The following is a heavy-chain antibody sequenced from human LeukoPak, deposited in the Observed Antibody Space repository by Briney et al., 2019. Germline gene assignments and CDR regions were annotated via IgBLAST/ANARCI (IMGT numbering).Heavy chain of an antibody. Sequence: PSETLSLTCAVSGYSISSGYYWGWIRQPPGKGLEWIGSIYHSGSTYYNPSLKSRVTISVDTSKNQFSLKLSSVTAADTAVYYCARDPSPYDFWSGYSWGQGTLVTVSS. V-gene: IGHV4-38-2*02. CDR2: IYHSGST. CDR3: ARDPSPYDFWSGYS. CDR1: GYSISSGYY. J-gene: IGHJ5*02. D-gene: IGHD3-3*01.